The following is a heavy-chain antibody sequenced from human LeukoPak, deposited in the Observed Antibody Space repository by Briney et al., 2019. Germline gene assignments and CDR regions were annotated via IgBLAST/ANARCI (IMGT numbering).Heavy chain of an antibody. CDR3: SRGPPRVYYYYMDV. CDR2: IYHSGST. D-gene: IGHD3-10*01. J-gene: IGHJ6*03. V-gene: IGHV4-30-2*01. Sequence: PSQTLSLTCTVSGGSISSGGYYWGWIRQPPGKGLEWIGYIYHSGSTYYNPSLKSRVTISVDRSKNQFSLKLSSVTAADTAVYYCSRGPPRVYYYYMDVWGKGTTVTVSS. CDR1: GGSISSGGYY.